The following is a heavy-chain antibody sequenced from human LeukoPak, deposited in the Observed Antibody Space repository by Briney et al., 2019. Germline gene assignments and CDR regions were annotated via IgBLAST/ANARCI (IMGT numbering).Heavy chain of an antibody. CDR3: ARGGTRGVLMEY. D-gene: IGHD3-10*01. CDR2: IKQDGSEK. J-gene: IGHJ4*02. CDR1: GFSFCNYW. Sequence: PGGSLRLSCAASGFSFCNYWMTWVRQAPGKGLEWVANIKQDGSEKYYVDSVKGRFTISRDNAKNSLFLQMNTLRADDTAVYCARGGTRGVLMEYWGQGTLVTVSS. V-gene: IGHV3-7*05.